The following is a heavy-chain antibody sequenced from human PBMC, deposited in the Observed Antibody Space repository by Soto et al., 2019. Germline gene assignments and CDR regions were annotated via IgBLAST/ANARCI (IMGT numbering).Heavy chain of an antibody. CDR1: GASISSSGYY. J-gene: IGHJ6*02. D-gene: IGHD3-9*01. Sequence: SETLSLTCTVSGASISSSGYYWGWIRQSPGKGLEWIGSFYYSGSTYYNPSLKSRVTISVDTSKNQFSLKLTSVTAADTAVYYCARHYPNSADWYYYYMDVWGQGTTITVSS. V-gene: IGHV4-39*01. CDR3: ARHYPNSADWYYYYMDV. CDR2: FYYSGST.